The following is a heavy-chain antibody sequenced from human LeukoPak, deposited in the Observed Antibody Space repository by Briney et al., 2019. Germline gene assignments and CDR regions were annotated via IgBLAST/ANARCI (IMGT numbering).Heavy chain of an antibody. J-gene: IGHJ4*02. V-gene: IGHV3-7*05. Sequence: GGSLRLSCAASGFTFTTYWMSWRRQAPGKGLEWVANINQDGSEKYYVDSVEGRFTISRDNARNSLYLQLNRLRAEDTAVYYCARMTGGLWDYWGQGTLVTVSS. D-gene: IGHD2-15*01. CDR3: ARMTGGLWDY. CDR1: GFTFTTYW. CDR2: INQDGSEK.